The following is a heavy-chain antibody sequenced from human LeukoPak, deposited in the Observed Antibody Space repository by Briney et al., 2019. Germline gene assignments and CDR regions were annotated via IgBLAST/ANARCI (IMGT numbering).Heavy chain of an antibody. Sequence: PGGSLRLSCAASGFTFSNAWMSWVRQAPGKGLEWVGRIKSKTDGGTTDYAAPVKGRFTISRDDSKNTLYLQMNSLKTEDTAVYYCTTEATSDGDYGGGGYWGQGTLVTVSS. V-gene: IGHV3-15*01. CDR2: IKSKTDGGTT. D-gene: IGHD4-17*01. CDR3: TTEATSDGDYGGGGY. CDR1: GFTFSNAW. J-gene: IGHJ4*02.